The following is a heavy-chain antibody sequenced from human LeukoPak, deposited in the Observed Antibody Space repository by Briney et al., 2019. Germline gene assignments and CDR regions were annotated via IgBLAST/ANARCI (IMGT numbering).Heavy chain of an antibody. Sequence: SETLSLTCSVSGGSISSGVYYWTWIRQRPGKGLEWIGYIYYSGSTHYNPSLKSRVIISLDTSKNQFSLKLSSVTAADSAVYYCARASSPGYYFDFWGQGTLVTVSS. V-gene: IGHV4-31*03. CDR2: IYYSGST. CDR3: ARASSPGYYFDF. J-gene: IGHJ4*02. CDR1: GGSISSGVYY. D-gene: IGHD2-2*01.